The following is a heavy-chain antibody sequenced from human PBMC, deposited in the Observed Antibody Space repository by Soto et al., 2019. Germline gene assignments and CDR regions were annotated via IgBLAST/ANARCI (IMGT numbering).Heavy chain of an antibody. Sequence: GGSLRLSCAASGFTFSSYGMHWVRQAPGKGLEWVAVISYDGSNKYYADSVKGRFTISRDNSKNTLYLQMNSLRAEDTAVYYCAKDMEDSSGWFVKDYYYYYGMDVWGQGTTVTVSS. CDR3: AKDMEDSSGWFVKDYYYYYGMDV. V-gene: IGHV3-30*18. CDR2: ISYDGSNK. CDR1: GFTFSSYG. D-gene: IGHD6-19*01. J-gene: IGHJ6*02.